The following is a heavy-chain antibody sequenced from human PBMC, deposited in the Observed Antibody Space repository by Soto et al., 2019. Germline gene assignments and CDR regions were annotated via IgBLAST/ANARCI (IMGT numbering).Heavy chain of an antibody. J-gene: IGHJ5*02. CDR3: ARHHGPTTSENWFGP. CDR2: ISTYSGDT. Sequence: ASAKVSCKASGYTFFTYDISWVRQAPGQGLEWMGWISTYSGDTKYAQKFQGRVTITTDTSTTTAYLELRSLRSDDTAVYYCARHHGPTTSENWFGPWGQGTLVTVSS. V-gene: IGHV1-18*01. D-gene: IGHD5-12*01. CDR1: GYTFFTYD.